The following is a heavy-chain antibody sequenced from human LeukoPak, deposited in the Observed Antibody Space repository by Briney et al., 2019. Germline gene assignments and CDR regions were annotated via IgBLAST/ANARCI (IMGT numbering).Heavy chain of an antibody. J-gene: IGHJ4*02. CDR3: ARISGYCSSTSCYTFDY. D-gene: IGHD2-2*01. CDR2: IYHSGST. CDR1: GGSISSGGYY. V-gene: IGHV4-30-2*01. Sequence: SETLSLTCTVSGGSISSGGYYWSWIRQPPGKGLEWIGYIYHSGSTYYNPSLKSRVTISVDRSKNQFSLKLSSVTAADTAVYYCARISGYCSSTSCYTFDYWGQGTLVTVSS.